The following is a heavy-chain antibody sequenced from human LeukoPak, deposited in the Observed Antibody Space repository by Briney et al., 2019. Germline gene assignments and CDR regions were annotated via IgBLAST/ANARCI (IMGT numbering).Heavy chain of an antibody. V-gene: IGHV3-23*01. CDR3: AKSGSRDWDYFEY. D-gene: IGHD6-19*01. CDR2: ISGDGGAT. Sequence: PGGSLRLSCAASGFTFSSYAMNWVRQAPGKGPEWVSTISGDGGATHYADSVKGRFTISRANSKNTLFLQMNSLRAEDTAVYYCAKSGSRDWDYFEYWGQGTLVTASS. J-gene: IGHJ4*02. CDR1: GFTFSSYA.